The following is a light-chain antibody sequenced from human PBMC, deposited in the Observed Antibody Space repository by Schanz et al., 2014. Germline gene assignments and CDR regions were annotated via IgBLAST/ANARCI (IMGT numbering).Light chain of an antibody. V-gene: IGKV3-20*01. CDR3: QHYDSSSLFT. CDR1: QNVDSNY. Sequence: EIVLTQSPGTLSLSPRERATLSCRASQNVDSNYVAWYHQKPGQAPRLLIFASSSRARGIPDRFSGSGSGTDFTLTISRLEPEDFAVYYCQHYDSSSLFTFGRGTRLEI. CDR2: ASS. J-gene: IGKJ5*01.